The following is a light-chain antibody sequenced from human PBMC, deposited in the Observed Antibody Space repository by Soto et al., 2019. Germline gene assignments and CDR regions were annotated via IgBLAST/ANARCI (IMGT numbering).Light chain of an antibody. CDR1: TSDDCGYDY. Sequence: QSALTQPASVSGSPGQSITISCTGTTSDDCGYDYVSWYQHHAGKGLKLLLFEVSNRPSGVSTRFSGSKSGNTASLTFSGLQAEDEADYKCASYRSTSDLGVFGTWTKVTVL. J-gene: IGLJ1*01. CDR3: ASYRSTSDLGV. CDR2: EVS. V-gene: IGLV2-14*01.